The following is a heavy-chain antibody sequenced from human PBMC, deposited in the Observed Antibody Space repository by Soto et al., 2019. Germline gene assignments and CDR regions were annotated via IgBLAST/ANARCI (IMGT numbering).Heavy chain of an antibody. CDR2: ITPLFGTA. Sequence: QVQLVQSGAEVKKPGSSVKVSCKASGGTFSSYAISWVRQAPGQGLECMGGITPLFGTANYAQKFQRRVTITADESKSTAYMELSSMRSEDTAVYYCATVSSTWIDYGDYNPYWYFHLWVRGTLVTIFS. CDR3: ATVSSTWIDYGDYNPYWYFHL. D-gene: IGHD4-17*01. J-gene: IGHJ2*01. CDR1: GGTFSSYA. V-gene: IGHV1-69*01.